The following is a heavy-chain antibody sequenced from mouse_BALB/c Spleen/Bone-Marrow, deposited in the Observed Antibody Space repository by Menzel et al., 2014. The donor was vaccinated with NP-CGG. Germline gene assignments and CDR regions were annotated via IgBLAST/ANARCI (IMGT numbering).Heavy chain of an antibody. V-gene: IGHV1S127*01. Sequence: VQLQQSGAELVKPGASVKMSCKASGYTFTCYWMHWVRQRPGQGLEWIGVIDPSDSYTSYIQKFKGKATLTVDTSSSTAYMQLSSLTSEDSAVYYCTRDATDYWGQGTSVTVSS. CDR3: TRDATDY. CDR2: IDPSDSYT. CDR1: GYTFTCYW. J-gene: IGHJ4*01.